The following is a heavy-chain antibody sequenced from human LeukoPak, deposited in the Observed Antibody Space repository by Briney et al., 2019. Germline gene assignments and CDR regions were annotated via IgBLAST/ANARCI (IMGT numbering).Heavy chain of an antibody. J-gene: IGHJ5*02. D-gene: IGHD3-10*01. V-gene: IGHV3-48*01. CDR2: ISSSGSTI. CDR1: GFTFSNYA. Sequence: GGSLRLSCAASGFTFSNYAMNWVRQAPGKGLEWVSYISSSGSTIYYADSVKGRFTITRDNSKKSLYLQMNSLRADDTAVYYCAKDEGIYYGSGSYSSWGQGTLVTVSS. CDR3: AKDEGIYYGSGSYSS.